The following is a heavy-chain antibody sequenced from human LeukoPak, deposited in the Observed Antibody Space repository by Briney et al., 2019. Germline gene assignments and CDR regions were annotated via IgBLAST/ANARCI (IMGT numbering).Heavy chain of an antibody. J-gene: IGHJ4*02. CDR2: ISGSGGST. D-gene: IGHD2-2*01. V-gene: IGHV3-23*01. CDR1: GFSFSIYA. CDR3: AKGGGSMEYCFDF. Sequence: GGSLRLSCAATGFSFSIYAMSWVRQGPGKGLEWVSGISGSGGSTSYADSVKGRFTISRDNTKNTLYLQMNSLRVEDTAVYYCAKGGGSMEYCFDFWGQGTLATVSS.